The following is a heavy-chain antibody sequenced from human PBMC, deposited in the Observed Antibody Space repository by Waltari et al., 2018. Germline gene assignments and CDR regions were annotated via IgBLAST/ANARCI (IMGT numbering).Heavy chain of an antibody. Sequence: QVQLQESGPGLVKPSGTLSLTCAVSGGSISSSNWWSWVRQPPGKGLEWIGEIYHSGSTNDNPSLKSRVTISVDKSKNQFSLKLSSVTAADTAVYYCARGFPYCSGGSCYFLDYWGQGTLVTVSS. V-gene: IGHV4-4*02. CDR3: ARGFPYCSGGSCYFLDY. D-gene: IGHD2-15*01. CDR1: GGSISSSNW. J-gene: IGHJ4*02. CDR2: IYHSGST.